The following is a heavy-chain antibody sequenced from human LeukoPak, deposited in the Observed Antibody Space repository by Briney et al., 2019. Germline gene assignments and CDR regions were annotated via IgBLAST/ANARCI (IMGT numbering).Heavy chain of an antibody. CDR3: ARDFDDFWSGYQPTNLFDY. CDR2: INPNSGGT. Sequence: RASVKVSCKASGYTFTGYYMHWVRQAPGQGLEWMGWINPNSGGTNYAQKFQGRVTMTRDTSISTAYMELSRLRSDDTAVYYCARDFDDFWSGYQPTNLFDYWGQGTLVTVSS. D-gene: IGHD3-3*01. V-gene: IGHV1-2*02. J-gene: IGHJ4*02. CDR1: GYTFTGYY.